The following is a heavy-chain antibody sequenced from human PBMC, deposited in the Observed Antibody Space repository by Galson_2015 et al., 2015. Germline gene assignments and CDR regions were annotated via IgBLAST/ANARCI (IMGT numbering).Heavy chain of an antibody. CDR1: GGSISSGNYY. J-gene: IGHJ5*02. D-gene: IGHD6-19*01. CDR3: ACQRYSDWWWFDP. CDR2: VYTNGNT. Sequence: PLSLTCTVSGGSISSGNYYWTWIRQPAGKGLEWIGRVYTNGNTDYNPSLRSRVTMSLDTSKNQFSLNLNFVTAADTAVYYCACQRYSDWWWFDPWGQGTLVIVSS. V-gene: IGHV4-61*02.